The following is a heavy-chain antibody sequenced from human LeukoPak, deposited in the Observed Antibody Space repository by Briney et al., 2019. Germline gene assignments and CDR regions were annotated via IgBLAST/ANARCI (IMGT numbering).Heavy chain of an antibody. J-gene: IGHJ4*02. D-gene: IGHD4-23*01. CDR1: GFTFDDYG. V-gene: IGHV3-20*04. Sequence: GGSLRLSCAASGFTFDDYGMSWVRQAPGKGLEWVSGINWNGGSTGYADSVKGRFTISRDNAKNTLYLQMNSLRAEDTAVYYCARDSTLYGGNRFDYWGQGTLVTVSS. CDR3: ARDSTLYGGNRFDY. CDR2: INWNGGST.